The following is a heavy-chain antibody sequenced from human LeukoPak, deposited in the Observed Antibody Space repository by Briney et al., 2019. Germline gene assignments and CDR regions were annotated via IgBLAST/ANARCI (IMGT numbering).Heavy chain of an antibody. CDR3: ARGSRPYSWFGDLPLDY. CDR2: INPNSGGT. J-gene: IGHJ4*02. V-gene: IGHV1-2*06. CDR1: GYTFTGYY. D-gene: IGHD3-10*01. Sequence: ASVKVSCKASGYTFTGYYMRWVRQAPGQGLEWMGRINPNSGGTNYAQKFQGRVTVTRDTSISTAYMELSRLRSDDTAVYYCARGSRPYSWFGDLPLDYWGQGTLVTVSS.